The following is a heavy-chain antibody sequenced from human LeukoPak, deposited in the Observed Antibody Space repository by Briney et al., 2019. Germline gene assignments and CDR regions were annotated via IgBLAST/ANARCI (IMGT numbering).Heavy chain of an antibody. CDR1: GGSFSGYY. J-gene: IGHJ3*02. CDR2: INHSGST. Sequence: PSETLSLTCAVYGGSFSGYYWSWIRQPPGKGLEWIGEINHSGSTNYNPSLKSRVTMSVDTSKNQFSLNLSSVTAADTAVYYCARDEGWELLRGAFDIWGQGTMVTVSS. CDR3: ARDEGWELLRGAFDI. D-gene: IGHD1-26*01. V-gene: IGHV4-34*01.